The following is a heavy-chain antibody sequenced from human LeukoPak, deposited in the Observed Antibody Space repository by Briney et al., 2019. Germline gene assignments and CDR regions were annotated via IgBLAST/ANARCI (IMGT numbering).Heavy chain of an antibody. D-gene: IGHD3-10*01. J-gene: IGHJ4*02. Sequence: SETLSLTCTVSTDSFSGYYWSWIRQPPGKGLEWIGYIYDNDTTNYNPSLKSRVTISGDTSKNHFALKLKSVTAADTAVYYCARGRGNYSPFFDFWGPGTLITVSS. V-gene: IGHV4-59*12. CDR1: TDSFSGYY. CDR2: IYDNDTT. CDR3: ARGRGNYSPFFDF.